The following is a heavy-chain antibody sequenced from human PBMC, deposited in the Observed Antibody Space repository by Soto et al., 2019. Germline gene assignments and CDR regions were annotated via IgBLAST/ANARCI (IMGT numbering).Heavy chain of an antibody. D-gene: IGHD4-17*01. V-gene: IGHV4-39*01. CDR1: GGSISSSSYY. CDR2: IYYSGST. J-gene: IGHJ4*02. Sequence: QLQLQESGPGLVKPSETLSLTCTVSGGSISSSSYYWGWIRQPPGKGLEWIGSIYYSGSTYYNPSLKCRVTISVDTSKNQFSLKLSSVTAADTAVYYCARQPDIYGDYGRYYFDYWGQGTLVTVSS. CDR3: ARQPDIYGDYGRYYFDY.